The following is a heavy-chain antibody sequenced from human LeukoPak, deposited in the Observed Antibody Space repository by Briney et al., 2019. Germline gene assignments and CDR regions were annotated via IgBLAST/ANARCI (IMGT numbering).Heavy chain of an antibody. V-gene: IGHV3-9*01. J-gene: IGHJ4*02. D-gene: IGHD1-26*01. CDR2: ISWNSGSI. Sequence: GGSLRLSCAAPGFTFDDYAMHWVRQAPGKGLEWVSGISWNSGSIGYADSVKGRFTISRDNAKNSLYLQMNSLRAEDTALYYCASWGGSYYKPENFDYWGQGTLVTVSS. CDR1: GFTFDDYA. CDR3: ASWGGSYYKPENFDY.